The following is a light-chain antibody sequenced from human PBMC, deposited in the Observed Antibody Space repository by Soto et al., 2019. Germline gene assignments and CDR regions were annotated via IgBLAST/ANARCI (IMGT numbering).Light chain of an antibody. J-gene: IGKJ4*01. CDR2: KAS. V-gene: IGKV1-5*03. CDR3: QQYKSYSLT. CDR1: QSIRSW. Sequence: DIQMTQSPSTLSASVGDRVTITCRASQSIRSWLAWYQQRPGKAPKLLIYKASSLESGVPSRFSGSGSGTEFTLTISSLQPDDFAVYYCQQYKSYSLTFGGGTKVDIK.